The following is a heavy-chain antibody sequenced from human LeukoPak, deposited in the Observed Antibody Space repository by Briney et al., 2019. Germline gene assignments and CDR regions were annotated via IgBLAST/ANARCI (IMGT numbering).Heavy chain of an antibody. D-gene: IGHD3-22*01. CDR3: ARHRGFSGYNYYYYYYMDV. CDR1: GGSISSYY. Sequence: SETLSLTCTVSGGSISSYYWSWIRQPPGKGLEWIGEINHSGSTNYNPSLKSRVTISVDTSKNQFSLKLSSVTAADTAVYYCARHRGFSGYNYYYYYYMDVWGKGTTVTISS. V-gene: IGHV4-34*01. J-gene: IGHJ6*03. CDR2: INHSGST.